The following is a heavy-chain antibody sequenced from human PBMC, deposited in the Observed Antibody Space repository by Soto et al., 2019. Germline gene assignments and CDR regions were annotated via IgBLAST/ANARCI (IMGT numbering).Heavy chain of an antibody. J-gene: IGHJ6*03. V-gene: IGHV3-23*01. Sequence: EVQLLEPGGGWVQPGGSLRLSCAASGFTVSSYAMSWVRQAPGKGLEWVSVISGSGSTYSADSVKGRFTISRDSSKNTVFMQMNSLRAEVTAVYYCASALLFTITTGYYMDVWGRGTAITVSS. CDR3: ASALLFTITTGYYMDV. CDR1: GFTVSSYA. CDR2: ISGSGST. D-gene: IGHD3-3*01.